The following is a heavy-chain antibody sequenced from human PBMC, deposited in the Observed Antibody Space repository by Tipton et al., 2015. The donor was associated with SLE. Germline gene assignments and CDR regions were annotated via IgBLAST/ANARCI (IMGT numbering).Heavy chain of an antibody. CDR1: GGSVSGHY. V-gene: IGHV4-59*02. CDR2: IYNIGST. D-gene: IGHD1-1*01. CDR3: ASGTTSQQDDYFYYHMDV. J-gene: IGHJ6*03. Sequence: TLSLTCSVSGGSVSGHYWSWIRQPPGKRLEWIGYIYNIGSTSSNPSLKSRLTLSIDPSKNQFSLKLSSVTAADTAVYYCASGTTSQQDDYFYYHMDVWGKGTPVTVSS.